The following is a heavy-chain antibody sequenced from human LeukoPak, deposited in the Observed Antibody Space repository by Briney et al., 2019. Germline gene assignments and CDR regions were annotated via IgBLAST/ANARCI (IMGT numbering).Heavy chain of an antibody. CDR3: ARDEYSSSWRNPAGWYFDL. CDR2: INYNGRAI. D-gene: IGHD6-13*01. J-gene: IGHJ2*01. CDR1: GFTFSSYE. Sequence: QPGGSLRLSCAASGFTFSSYEMNWVRQAPGKGLEWVSYINYNGRAIYYADSVKGRFTISRDNAKNSLYLQMNSLRSEDTAVYYCARDEYSSSWRNPAGWYFDLWGRGTLVTVSS. V-gene: IGHV3-48*03.